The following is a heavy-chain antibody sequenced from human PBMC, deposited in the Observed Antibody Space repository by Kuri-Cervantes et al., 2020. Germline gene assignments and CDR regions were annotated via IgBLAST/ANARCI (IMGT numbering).Heavy chain of an antibody. Sequence: ASVKVSCKASGYTFTSYDINWVRQAPGQGLEWMGWISAYNGNTNYAQKLQGRVTMTTDTSTSTAYMELRSLRSDDTAVYYCARGGPELWFGELLDPRWYYYGMDVWGQGTTVTVSS. CDR3: ARGGPELWFGELLDPRWYYYGMDV. CDR2: ISAYNGNT. J-gene: IGHJ6*02. D-gene: IGHD3-10*01. V-gene: IGHV1-18*01. CDR1: GYTFTSYD.